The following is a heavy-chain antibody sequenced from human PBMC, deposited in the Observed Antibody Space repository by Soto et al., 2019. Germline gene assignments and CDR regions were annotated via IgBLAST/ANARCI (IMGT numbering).Heavy chain of an antibody. Sequence: PSVTLSLTCAASGYSISSGYYCVWIRQPQGKGLEWIGSIYQSGSTYYNPSLKSRVTISVDTSKNQFSLKLSSVTAADTAVYYCATYYSNDYYFDYWGQGTLVTVSS. D-gene: IGHD4-4*01. J-gene: IGHJ4*02. V-gene: IGHV4-38-2*01. CDR2: IYQSGST. CDR3: ATYYSNDYYFDY. CDR1: GYSISSGYY.